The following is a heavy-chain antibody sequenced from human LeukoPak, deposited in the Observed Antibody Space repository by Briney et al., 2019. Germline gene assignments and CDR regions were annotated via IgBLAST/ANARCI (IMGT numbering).Heavy chain of an antibody. V-gene: IGHV1-46*01. CDR2: INPSGGST. J-gene: IGHJ4*02. D-gene: IGHD3-22*01. CDR1: GYTFTSYY. Sequence: ASVKVSCKASGYTFTSYYMHWVRQAPGQGLEWMGIINPSGGSTSYAQKFQGRVTMTRDMSTSTVYMELSSLRSEDTAVYYCERESSPQYYYDSSGSYDYWGQGTLVTVSS. CDR3: ERESSPQYYYDSSGSYDY.